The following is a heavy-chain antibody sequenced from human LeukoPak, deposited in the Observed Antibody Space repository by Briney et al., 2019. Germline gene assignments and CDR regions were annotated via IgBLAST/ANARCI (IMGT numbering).Heavy chain of an antibody. V-gene: IGHV1-2*02. CDR3: ARGYYDRGSLYYFDY. Sequence: ASVKVSCKTSGYTFTVYYMHWVGQAPGQGLEWMGWIDPNSGGTNYAQKFQGRVTMTRDTSIGTAYMELSGLTSDDTAVYYCARGYYDRGSLYYFDYWGQGTLVTVSS. J-gene: IGHJ4*02. D-gene: IGHD3-22*01. CDR2: IDPNSGGT. CDR1: GYTFTVYY.